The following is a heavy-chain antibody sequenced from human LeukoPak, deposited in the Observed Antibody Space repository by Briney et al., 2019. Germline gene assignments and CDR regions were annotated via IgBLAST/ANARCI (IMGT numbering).Heavy chain of an antibody. J-gene: IGHJ4*02. CDR3: ARVGYGSGSYYPFDY. Sequence: SETLSLTCTVSGGSISSYYWSWIRQPAGKGLEWIGRIYTSGSTNYNPSLKSRVTISVDTSKNQFSLKLSSVTAADTAVYYCARVGYGSGSYYPFDYWGQGTLVTVSS. CDR2: IYTSGST. CDR1: GGSISSYY. D-gene: IGHD3-10*01. V-gene: IGHV4-4*07.